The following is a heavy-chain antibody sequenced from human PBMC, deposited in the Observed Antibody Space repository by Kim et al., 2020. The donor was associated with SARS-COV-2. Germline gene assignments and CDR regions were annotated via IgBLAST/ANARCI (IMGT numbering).Heavy chain of an antibody. J-gene: IGHJ6*02. CDR2: ISGSGGST. CDR3: AKHIAALGLLAVARRGYGMDV. CDR1: GFTFSSYA. Sequence: GGSLRLSCAASGFTFSSYAMSWVRQAPGKGLEWVSAISGSGGSTYYADSVKGRFTISRDNSKNTLYLQMNSLRAEDTAVYYCAKHIAALGLLAVARRGYGMDVWGQGTTVTVSS. D-gene: IGHD6-19*01. V-gene: IGHV3-23*01.